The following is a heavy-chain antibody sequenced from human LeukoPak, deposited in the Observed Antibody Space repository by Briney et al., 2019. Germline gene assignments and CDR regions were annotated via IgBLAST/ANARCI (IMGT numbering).Heavy chain of an antibody. V-gene: IGHV4-34*01. D-gene: IGHD2-2*03. Sequence: SETLSLTCAVYGGSFSPYYWSWIRQSPDKGLEWIGEINHSRSTNYNPSLKSRVTISVDTSKNQFSLKRSSVTAADTAVYYCARGRPSGYCSSTSCPKYFDYWGQGTLVTVSS. CDR3: ARGRPSGYCSSTSCPKYFDY. CDR2: INHSRST. J-gene: IGHJ4*02. CDR1: GGSFSPYY.